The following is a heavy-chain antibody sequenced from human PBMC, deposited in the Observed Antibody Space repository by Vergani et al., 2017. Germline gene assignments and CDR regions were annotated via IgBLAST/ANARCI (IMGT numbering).Heavy chain of an antibody. CDR1: GGSFSGYY. CDR3: ARARGLDRIYGSWFDP. J-gene: IGHJ5*02. V-gene: IGHV4-34*01. CDR2: INHSGST. Sequence: QVQLQQWGAGLLKPSETLSLTCAVYGGSFSGYYWSWIRQPPGKGLEWIGEINHSGSTNYNPSLKSRVTISVDTSKNQFSLKLSSVTAADTAVYYCARARGLDRIYGSWFDPWGQGTLVTVSS. D-gene: IGHD1-14*01.